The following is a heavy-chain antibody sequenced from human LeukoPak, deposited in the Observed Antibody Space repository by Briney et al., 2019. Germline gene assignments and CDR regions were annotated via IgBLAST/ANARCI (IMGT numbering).Heavy chain of an antibody. CDR3: TREMVFRGDWFDP. CDR2: IRSKAYGGTT. D-gene: IGHD2-8*01. J-gene: IGHJ5*02. Sequence: GGSLRLSCTASGFSFGDYAMSWVRQAPGKGLEWVGFIRSKAYGGTTEYAASVKGRFTISRDDSKSIAYLQMNSLKTEDTAVYYCTREMVFRGDWFDPWGQGTLVTVSS. V-gene: IGHV3-49*04. CDR1: GFSFGDYA.